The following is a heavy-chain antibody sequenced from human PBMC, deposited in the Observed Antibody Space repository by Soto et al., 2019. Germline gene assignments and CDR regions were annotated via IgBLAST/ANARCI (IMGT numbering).Heavy chain of an antibody. CDR3: ARGLQVSPYYYGSGSYYNVGPNDY. J-gene: IGHJ4*02. CDR2: INHSGST. CDR1: GGSFSGYY. D-gene: IGHD3-10*01. Sequence: SETLSLTCAVYGGSFSGYYWSWIRQPPGKGLEWIGEINHSGSTNYNPSLKSRVTISVDTSKNQFSLKLSSVTAADTAVYYCARGLQVSPYYYGSGSYYNVGPNDYWGQGTLVTVSS. V-gene: IGHV4-34*01.